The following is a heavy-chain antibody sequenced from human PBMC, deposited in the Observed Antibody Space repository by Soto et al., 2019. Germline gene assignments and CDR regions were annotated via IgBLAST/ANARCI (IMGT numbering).Heavy chain of an antibody. CDR1: GDSFNSIS. CDR3: ARGLRWLQRPYFDD. V-gene: IGHV1-69*01. D-gene: IGHD5-12*01. J-gene: IGHJ4*02. CDR2: IIPVYKTT. Sequence: QVQLVQSGAEVKKPGSSVRVSCKASGDSFNSISLAWVRQAPGQSLEWMGGIIPVYKTTNYAQKFQARITITADEATSTVYMDLNALTSDDTAVYYCARGLRWLQRPYFDDWGQGTLVTVSS.